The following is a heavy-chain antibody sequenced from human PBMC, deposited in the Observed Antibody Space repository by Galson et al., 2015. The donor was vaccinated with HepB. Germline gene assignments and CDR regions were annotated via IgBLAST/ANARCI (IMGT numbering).Heavy chain of an antibody. CDR1: GFTFTSYG. D-gene: IGHD1-7*01. CDR3: AKVGVAYNTNYYDFDY. CDR2: ISHDGSNK. Sequence: SLRLSCAASGFTFTSYGIHWVRQAPGKGLEWVAVISHDGSNKYYADSVKGRFTISRDNSKNTLYLQMNSLTTEDTAVYYCAKVGVAYNTNYYDFDYWGQGTLVTVSS. V-gene: IGHV3-30*18. J-gene: IGHJ4*02.